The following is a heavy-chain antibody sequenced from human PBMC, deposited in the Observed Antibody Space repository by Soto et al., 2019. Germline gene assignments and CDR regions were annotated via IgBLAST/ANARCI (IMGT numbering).Heavy chain of an antibody. D-gene: IGHD1-7*01. CDR1: GGSISSYY. CDR2: IYYSGST. CDR3: ASRTTGYYYYYMDV. Sequence: SETLSLTCTVSGGSISSYYWSWIRQPPGKGLEWIGYIYYSGSTNYNPSLKSRVTISVDTSKNQFSLKLSSVTAADTAVYYCASRTTGYYYYYMDVWGKGTTVTVSS. V-gene: IGHV4-59*01. J-gene: IGHJ6*03.